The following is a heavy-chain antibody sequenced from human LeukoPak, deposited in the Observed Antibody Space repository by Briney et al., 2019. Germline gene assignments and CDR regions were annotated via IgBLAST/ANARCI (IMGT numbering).Heavy chain of an antibody. D-gene: IGHD6-13*01. CDR1: GFTFSSYG. V-gene: IGHV3-30*02. Sequence: GGSLRLSCAASGFTFSSYGMHWVRQALGKGLEGVEVIWYDGSNKYYADSVKGRFTISRDNSKNTLYLQMNSLRAEDTAVYYCAKAPIAAAGIYYFDYWGQGTLVTVSS. J-gene: IGHJ4*02. CDR3: AKAPIAAAGIYYFDY. CDR2: IWYDGSNK.